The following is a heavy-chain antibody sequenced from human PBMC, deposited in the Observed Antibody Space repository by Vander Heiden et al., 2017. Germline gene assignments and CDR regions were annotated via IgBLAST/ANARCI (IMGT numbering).Heavy chain of an antibody. D-gene: IGHD3-10*01. J-gene: IGHJ4*02. CDR2: ISGGGGST. Sequence: EVQLLEAGGGLVKPGGSLRLSCAASGFTFSSYAMSWVRQAPGKGLEWCPHISGGGGSTYYADSVKGRFTISRDNSKNTLYLQMTTLRAEDTAVYYCAKDQYGSGGGIDYWGQGTLVTVSS. V-gene: IGHV3-23*01. CDR1: GFTFSSYA. CDR3: AKDQYGSGGGIDY.